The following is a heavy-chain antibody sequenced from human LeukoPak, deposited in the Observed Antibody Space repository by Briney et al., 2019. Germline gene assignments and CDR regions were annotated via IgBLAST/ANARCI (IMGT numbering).Heavy chain of an antibody. V-gene: IGHV3-23*01. CDR2: ISGGGRST. CDR1: GFTFDSYE. Sequence: GGSLRLSCAASGFTFDSYEMNWVRQAPGKGLEWVSAISGGGRSTYYADSVKGRFTISRDNSNNTLYLQMTNLRVDDTAVYFCANQPSIAASSDTDFWGQGTLVSVSS. D-gene: IGHD6-6*01. J-gene: IGHJ4*02. CDR3: ANQPSIAASSDTDF.